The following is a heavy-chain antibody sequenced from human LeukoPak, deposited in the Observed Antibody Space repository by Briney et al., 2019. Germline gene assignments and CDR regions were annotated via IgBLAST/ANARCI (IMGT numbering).Heavy chain of an antibody. CDR2: ISGSGGST. D-gene: IGHD3-3*01. V-gene: IGHV3-23*01. Sequence: PGGSLRLSCAASGFTFSSYAMSWVRQAPGKGLEWVSVISGSGGSTYYADSVKGRFTISRDNSKNTLYLQMNSLRAEDTAVYYCAKSSYDFWSGYYPFDYWGQGTLVTVSS. CDR1: GFTFSSYA. CDR3: AKSSYDFWSGYYPFDY. J-gene: IGHJ4*02.